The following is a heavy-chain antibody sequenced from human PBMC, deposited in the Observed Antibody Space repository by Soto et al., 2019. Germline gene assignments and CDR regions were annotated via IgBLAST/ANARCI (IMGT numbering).Heavy chain of an antibody. CDR1: GDTFSNYA. Sequence: QVRLVQSGAEVKKPGSSVKVSCKASGDTFSNYAISWVRQAPGQGLEWMGGIILHCGTANYAQKFQGRVTITADDSMTTADKELSGLRSADTTVYYCATGTDYAGNVDYWGQGTLVTVSS. V-gene: IGHV1-69*12. D-gene: IGHD4-17*01. CDR2: IILHCGTA. CDR3: ATGTDYAGNVDY. J-gene: IGHJ4*02.